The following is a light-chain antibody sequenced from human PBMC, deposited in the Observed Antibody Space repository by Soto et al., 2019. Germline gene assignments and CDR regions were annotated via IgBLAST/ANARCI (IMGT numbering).Light chain of an antibody. CDR3: LQHNGYPRT. J-gene: IGKJ1*01. Sequence: DIQMTQSPSSLSASVGDRVTITCRASQGIGSDLGWYQQKPGKAPKCLISAASSLQGGVPSRFSGSGSVTEFTLKISSLQPEDFVTYYCLQHNGYPRTFGQGTKVEIK. CDR2: AAS. V-gene: IGKV1-17*01. CDR1: QGIGSD.